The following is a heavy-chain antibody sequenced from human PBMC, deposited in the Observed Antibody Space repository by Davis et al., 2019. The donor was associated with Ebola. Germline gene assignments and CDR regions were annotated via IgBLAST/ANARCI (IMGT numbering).Heavy chain of an antibody. Sequence: ASVKVSCKASGYTFTSFAVNWVRQAPGQGLEWMGWISTYNGNTNYAQKFQGRFTMTTDTSTSTAYMDLRSLTSDDTAVYYCARAGVAYFDYWGQGTLVTVSS. J-gene: IGHJ4*02. CDR2: ISTYNGNT. D-gene: IGHD5-12*01. V-gene: IGHV1-18*01. CDR1: GYTFTSFA. CDR3: ARAGVAYFDY.